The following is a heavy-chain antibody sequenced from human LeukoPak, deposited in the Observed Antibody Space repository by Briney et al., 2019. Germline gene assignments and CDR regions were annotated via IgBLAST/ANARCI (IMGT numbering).Heavy chain of an antibody. V-gene: IGHV1-69*04. CDR3: TRDQNVRGVAAGMEGWFDP. Sequence: ASVKVSCKTSGDTFSNFVISWVRQAPGQGLEWMARIIPKFDLTKIAQKFEGRVTITADTSTSTVYLELSNVRSDDTAIYYCTRDQNVRGVAAGMEGWFDPWGQGTLVTVSS. D-gene: IGHD1-1*01. J-gene: IGHJ5*02. CDR1: GDTFSNFV. CDR2: IIPKFDLT.